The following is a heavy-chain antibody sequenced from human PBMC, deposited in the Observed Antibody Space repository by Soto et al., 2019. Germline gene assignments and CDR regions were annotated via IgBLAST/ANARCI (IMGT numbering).Heavy chain of an antibody. V-gene: IGHV3-74*01. Sequence: PGGSLRLSCAASGFTLSSYWMHWVRQAPGKGLVWVSRIDTYGSTTFYADAVKGRFTISKDNAKNTLYLQMDSLTVEDTAVYYRARNLNGYGNWDYWGQGNLVTVSS. D-gene: IGHD6-13*01. CDR3: ARNLNGYGNWDY. CDR1: GFTLSSYW. CDR2: IDTYGSTT. J-gene: IGHJ4*02.